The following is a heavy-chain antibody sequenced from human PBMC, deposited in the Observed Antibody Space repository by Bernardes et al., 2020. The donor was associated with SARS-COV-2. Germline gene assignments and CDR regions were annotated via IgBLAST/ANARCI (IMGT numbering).Heavy chain of an antibody. J-gene: IGHJ3*02. V-gene: IGHV3-23*01. CDR1: GFTFSSYA. D-gene: IGHD3-9*01. CDR2: ISGDGGST. CDR3: AKPILTGALNAFHM. Sequence: GGSLRLSCAASGFTFSSYAMTWVRQAPGKGLEWVSVISGDGGSTYYADSVKGRFSISRDNSKNTLYLQMNSLRVADTAIYYCAKPILTGALNAFHMWGQGTLGTVSS.